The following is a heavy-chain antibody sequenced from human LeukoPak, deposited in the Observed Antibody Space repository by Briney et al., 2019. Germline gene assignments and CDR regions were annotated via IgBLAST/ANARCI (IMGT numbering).Heavy chain of an antibody. D-gene: IGHD1-26*01. CDR3: ARVSSGSYYFDS. V-gene: IGHV4-4*02. J-gene: IGHJ4*02. CDR2: IYHSGST. Sequence: ASETLSLTCAITGGSISSSNWWSWVRQPPGKGLEWIGEIYHSGSTNYSPSLKSRVTISVDKSKNQFSLKVTSVTAADTAVYYCARVSSGSYYFDSWGQGTLVTVSS. CDR1: GGSISSSNW.